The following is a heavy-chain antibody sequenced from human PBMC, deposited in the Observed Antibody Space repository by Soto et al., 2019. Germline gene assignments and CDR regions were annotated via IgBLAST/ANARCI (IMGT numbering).Heavy chain of an antibody. V-gene: IGHV4-4*07. J-gene: IGHJ4*02. CDR2: IYTGGNT. CDR1: GRSMISYY. CDR3: AREGDDRHFFFDS. D-gene: IGHD3-3*02. Sequence: SETLSLTCNVSGRSMISYYWSWIRQPAGKGPEWIGRIYTGGNTNYNPSLKSRVTMSVDTSRSQFSLKLTSVTAADTAVYYCAREGDDRHFFFDSWGQGTLVTVSS.